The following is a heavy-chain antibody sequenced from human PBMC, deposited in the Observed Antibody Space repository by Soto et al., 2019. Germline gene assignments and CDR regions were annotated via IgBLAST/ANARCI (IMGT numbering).Heavy chain of an antibody. V-gene: IGHV3-23*01. Sequence: SGQSLRLSCAASGSTFSSYAMSWVRQAPGKGLEWVSAISGSGGITYYADSVKGRFTISRDNSKNTLYLQMNSLRDEDTAVYYCAKDPEYDSSGGYFDYWGQGTLVTGSS. CDR3: AKDPEYDSSGGYFDY. D-gene: IGHD3-22*01. CDR2: ISGSGGIT. J-gene: IGHJ4*02. CDR1: GSTFSSYA.